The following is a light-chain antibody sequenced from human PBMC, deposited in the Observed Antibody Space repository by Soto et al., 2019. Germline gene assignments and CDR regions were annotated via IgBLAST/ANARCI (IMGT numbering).Light chain of an antibody. V-gene: IGLV2-23*01. CDR3: GSYASRRPYV. CDR1: NSDVGSYNL. Sequence: QSVLTQPPSASGSRGQSVTISCTGTNSDVGSYNLVSWYQHHPGKAPQLLIYEGSKRPSGVSNRFSGSKSGNTASLTISGLQAEDEAEYHCGSYASRRPYVFGSGTKVTVL. CDR2: EGS. J-gene: IGLJ1*01.